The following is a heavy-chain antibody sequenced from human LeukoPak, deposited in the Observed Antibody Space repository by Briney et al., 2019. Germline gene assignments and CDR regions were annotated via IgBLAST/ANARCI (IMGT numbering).Heavy chain of an antibody. CDR3: ARRYDGHEKTLDY. V-gene: IGHV5-51*01. CDR1: GYSFTRYW. Sequence: GESLKISCKGSGYSFTRYWIGWVRQMPGKGQEWMGIIYPGDSDTRYSPSFQGQVTISADKSINTAYLQWSSLQASDSAMYYCARRYDGHEKTLDYWGQGTLVTVSS. D-gene: IGHD3-22*01. CDR2: IYPGDSDT. J-gene: IGHJ4*02.